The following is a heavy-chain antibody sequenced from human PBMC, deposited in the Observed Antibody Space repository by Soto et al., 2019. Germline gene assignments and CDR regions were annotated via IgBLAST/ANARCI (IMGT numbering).Heavy chain of an antibody. CDR3: TAYTSSSGRFDP. CDR2: IKSKVNSYAT. D-gene: IGHD6-6*01. Sequence: PGGSLRLPCAASGFIFSGSAVHWVRQASGKGLEWVGRIKSKVNSYATAYAASVTGRFTISRDDSKNTAYLQMNSLKTEDTAVYYCTAYTSSSGRFDPWGQGSLVTVSS. CDR1: GFIFSGSA. J-gene: IGHJ5*02. V-gene: IGHV3-73*01.